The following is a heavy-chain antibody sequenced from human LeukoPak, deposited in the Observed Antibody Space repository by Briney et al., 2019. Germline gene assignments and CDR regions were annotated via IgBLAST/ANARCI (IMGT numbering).Heavy chain of an antibody. V-gene: IGHV3-30*04. D-gene: IGHD6-19*01. Sequence: GGSLRLSCAASGFTFSSYAMHWVRQAPGKGLEWVAVISYDGSNKYYADSVKGRFTISRDNSKNTLYLQMNSLRAEDTAVYYCARCGPSSGWYFDYWGQGTLVTVSS. CDR2: ISYDGSNK. CDR3: ARCGPSSGWYFDY. J-gene: IGHJ4*02. CDR1: GFTFSSYA.